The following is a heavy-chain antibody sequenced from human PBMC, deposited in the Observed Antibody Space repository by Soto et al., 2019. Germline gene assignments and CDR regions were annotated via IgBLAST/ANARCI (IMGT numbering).Heavy chain of an antibody. V-gene: IGHV1-3*05. CDR3: ARSIVVVTALDY. CDR1: GYTFTSYA. CDR2: INAGNGNT. Sequence: QVQLVQSGAEEKKPGASVKVSCKASGYTFTSYAMHWVRQAPGQRLEWMGWINAGNGNTKYSQKFQGRVTITRDTSASTGYMELSGLRSEDTAVYYCARSIVVVTALDYWGQGTLGTVSS. D-gene: IGHD2-21*02. J-gene: IGHJ4*02.